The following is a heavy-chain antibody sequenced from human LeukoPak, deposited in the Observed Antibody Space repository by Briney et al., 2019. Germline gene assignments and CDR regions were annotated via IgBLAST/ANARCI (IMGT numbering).Heavy chain of an antibody. Sequence: SETLSLTCTVSGGSISSYYWSWIRQPPGKGLEWIGYIYYSGGTNYNPSLKSRVTISVDTSKNQFSLKLSSVTAADTAVYYCARAPYGSGFDYWGQGTLVTVSS. V-gene: IGHV4-59*01. CDR3: ARAPYGSGFDY. J-gene: IGHJ4*02. CDR2: IYYSGGT. CDR1: GGSISSYY. D-gene: IGHD3-10*01.